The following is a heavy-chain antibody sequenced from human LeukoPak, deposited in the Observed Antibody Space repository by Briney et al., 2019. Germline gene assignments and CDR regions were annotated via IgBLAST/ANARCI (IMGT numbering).Heavy chain of an antibody. CDR2: IKQDGSEK. Sequence: PGGSLRLSCAASGFTFSSYWMSWVRQAPGKGLEWVANIKQDGSEKYYVDSVKGRFTISRDNAKSSLYLQMNSLRAEDTAVYYCARGAPGPYDFWSATDDYWGQGTLVTVSS. CDR3: ARGAPGPYDFWSATDDY. CDR1: GFTFSSYW. V-gene: IGHV3-7*01. D-gene: IGHD3-3*01. J-gene: IGHJ4*02.